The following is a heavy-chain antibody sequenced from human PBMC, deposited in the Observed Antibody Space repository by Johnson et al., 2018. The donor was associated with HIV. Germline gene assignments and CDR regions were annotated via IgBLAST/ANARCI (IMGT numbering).Heavy chain of an antibody. J-gene: IGHJ3*02. CDR3: AKDRDLAAAGTDAFDI. D-gene: IGHD6-13*01. Sequence: VQLVESGVGLVKPGGSLRLSCAASGFTFINAWMTWVRQAPGKGLEWVGRIKSKTAGGAIDYAAPVNGNFIISRDDSTNTLFLQMNSLKTEDTAVYYCAKDRDLAAAGTDAFDIWGQGTMVTVSS. CDR2: IKSKTAGGAI. CDR1: GFTFINAW. V-gene: IGHV3-15*01.